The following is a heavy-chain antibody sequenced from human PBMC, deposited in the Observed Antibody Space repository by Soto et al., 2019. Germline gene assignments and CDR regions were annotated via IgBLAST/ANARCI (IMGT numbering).Heavy chain of an antibody. V-gene: IGHV1-18*04. Sequence: QVQLVQSGAEVKKPGASVKVSCKASGYTFTSYGISWVRQAPGQGLEWMGWISAYNGNTNYAQKLQGRVTMTTDSSTSTAYMELRSLRFDDTAVYYCASSGHKKIYYYGMDVWGQGTTVTVSS. CDR1: GYTFTSYG. D-gene: IGHD3-10*01. J-gene: IGHJ6*02. CDR3: ASSGHKKIYYYGMDV. CDR2: ISAYNGNT.